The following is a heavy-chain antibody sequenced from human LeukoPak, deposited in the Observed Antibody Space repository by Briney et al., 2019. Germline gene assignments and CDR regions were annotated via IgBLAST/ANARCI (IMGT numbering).Heavy chain of an antibody. V-gene: IGHV3-21*01. CDR1: GFTFSSYN. J-gene: IGHJ6*03. CDR2: ITSGSSHM. D-gene: IGHD1-26*01. CDR3: ARDPYSGSYGADYYYYMDV. Sequence: GGSLRLSWAASGFTFSSYNMNWVRQTPGQGLEWVSSITSGSSHMYYADSVKGRFTISRDNAKSSLYLQMNSLRAEDTAVYYCARDPYSGSYGADYYYYMDVWGKGTTVTISS.